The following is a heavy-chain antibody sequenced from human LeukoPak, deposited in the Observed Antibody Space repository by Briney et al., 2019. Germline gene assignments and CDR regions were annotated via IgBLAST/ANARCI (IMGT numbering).Heavy chain of an antibody. V-gene: IGHV4-39*01. Sequence: PSEALSLTCTVSGGSISSSSYYWGWIRQPPGKGLEWIGSIYYSGSTYYNPSLTSRVTISVDTSKNQFSLKLSSVTATDTAVYYCAKESSSGYYYPFDYWGQETLVTVSS. CDR3: AKESSSGYYYPFDY. D-gene: IGHD3-22*01. J-gene: IGHJ4*02. CDR2: IYYSGST. CDR1: GGSISSSSYY.